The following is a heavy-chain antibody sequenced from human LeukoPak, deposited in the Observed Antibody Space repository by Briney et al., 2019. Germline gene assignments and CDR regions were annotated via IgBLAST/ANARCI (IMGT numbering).Heavy chain of an antibody. J-gene: IGHJ4*02. D-gene: IGHD3-3*01. V-gene: IGHV4-59*11. CDR3: ARVNDFWSGLGRTYYFHY. Sequence: SETLSLTCTVSSGSISSHYWSWIRQPPGKGPEWIGYIYYSETTNYNHSLKRRVSISVDPSKNQFSLKLRSVTAADTAVYYCARVNDFWSGLGRTYYFHYWGQGTLVTVSS. CDR1: SGSISSHY. CDR2: IYYSETT.